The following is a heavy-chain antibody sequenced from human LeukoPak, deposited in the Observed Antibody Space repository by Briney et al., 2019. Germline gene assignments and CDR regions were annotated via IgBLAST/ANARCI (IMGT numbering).Heavy chain of an antibody. V-gene: IGHV3-20*04. CDR1: GFTFDEHG. Sequence: PGGSLRLSCADAGFTFDEHGMAWVRQSRGKGLEWVSGINRDRGSTGYGDSVKGRFTISRDNSNNTLYLQINSLRAEDTAVYYCAKGLGYCSDGVYYYYYYMDVSGKGTTVTVSS. CDR2: INRDRGST. J-gene: IGHJ6*03. CDR3: AKGLGYCSDGVYYYYYYMDV. D-gene: IGHD2-8*01.